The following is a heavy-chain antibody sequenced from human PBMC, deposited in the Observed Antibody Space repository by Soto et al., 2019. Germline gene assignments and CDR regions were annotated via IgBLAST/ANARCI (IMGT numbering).Heavy chain of an antibody. Sequence: QLVQSGAEVKQPGASVKISCKTSGYTFTGQYIHWVRQAPGQGLEWMGIINPSGDSTTYAQKFQGRIVMTSDASTSTVYVELSSLRSEDTAVYYCARAVIDTARYYFDYWGQGTLITVSS. J-gene: IGHJ4*02. V-gene: IGHV1-46*01. CDR1: GYTFTGQY. D-gene: IGHD5-18*01. CDR2: INPSGDST. CDR3: ARAVIDTARYYFDY.